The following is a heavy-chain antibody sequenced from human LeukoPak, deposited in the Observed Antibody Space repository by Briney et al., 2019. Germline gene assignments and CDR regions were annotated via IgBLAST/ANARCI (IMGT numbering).Heavy chain of an antibody. V-gene: IGHV5-51*01. CDR3: ARAGYSNRWDGVDY. D-gene: IGHD2/OR15-2a*01. J-gene: IGHJ4*02. CDR2: IYPGDSDT. Sequence: GESLKISCKGSGYTFTNYWIGWVRQMPGKGLEFMGIIYPGDSDTRYSPSFQGQVTISVDKSINTAYLQWSSLKASDSAMYYCARAGYSNRWDGVDYWGQGTLVTVSS. CDR1: GYTFTNYW.